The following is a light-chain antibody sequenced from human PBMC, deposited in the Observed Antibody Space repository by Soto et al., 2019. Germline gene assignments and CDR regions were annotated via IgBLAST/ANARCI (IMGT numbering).Light chain of an antibody. CDR1: QSVSSSY. Sequence: EIVLTQSPGTLSLSPGERATLSCRASQSVSSSYLAWYQQKPGQAPRLLIYGASSMATGIPDRFSGSGSGTDFTLTISRLEAEDFAVYYCQQYGTSPAYTFGHGTKLEIK. V-gene: IGKV3-20*01. J-gene: IGKJ2*01. CDR3: QQYGTSPAYT. CDR2: GAS.